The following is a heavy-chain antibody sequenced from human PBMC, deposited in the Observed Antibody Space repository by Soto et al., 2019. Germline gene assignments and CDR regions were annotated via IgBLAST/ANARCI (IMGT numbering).Heavy chain of an antibody. D-gene: IGHD6-19*01. CDR3: ARRVAAPSNFDY. Sequence: SETLSLTCTVSGGSISSSNYYWVWIRHPPGRGLEWIGNIYYSGTTYYNPSLKSRVTISVDSSKNQFSLKVSSVTAADTAVYYCARRVAAPSNFDYWGQGTLVTVSS. J-gene: IGHJ4*02. CDR2: IYYSGTT. CDR1: GGSISSSNYY. V-gene: IGHV4-39*01.